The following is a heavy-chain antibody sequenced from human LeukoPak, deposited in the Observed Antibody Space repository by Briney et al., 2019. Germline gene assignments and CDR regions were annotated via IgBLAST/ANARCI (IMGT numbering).Heavy chain of an antibody. CDR2: INPNSGGT. Sequence: AASVTVSCKASGYTFTGYYMHWVRQAPGQGLEWMGWINPNSGGTNYAQKFQGRVTMTRDTSISTAYMELSRLRSDDTAVYYCARDKWAAQKSYGMDVWGQGTTVTVSS. D-gene: IGHD2-8*01. CDR3: ARDKWAAQKSYGMDV. J-gene: IGHJ6*02. V-gene: IGHV1-2*02. CDR1: GYTFTGYY.